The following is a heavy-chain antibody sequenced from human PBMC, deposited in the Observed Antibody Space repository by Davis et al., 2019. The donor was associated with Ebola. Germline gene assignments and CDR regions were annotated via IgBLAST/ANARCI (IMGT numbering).Heavy chain of an antibody. CDR2: ISSSGSTI. CDR1: GFTFSSYA. J-gene: IGHJ6*02. V-gene: IGHV3-48*04. CDR3: ARVSGGYCSSTSCYYYYGMDV. Sequence: GGSLRLSCAASGFTFSSYAMSWVRQAPGKGLEWVSYISSSGSTIYYADSVKGRFTISRDNAKNSLYLQMNSLRAEDTAVYYCARVSGGYCSSTSCYYYYGMDVWGQGTTVTVSS. D-gene: IGHD2-2*01.